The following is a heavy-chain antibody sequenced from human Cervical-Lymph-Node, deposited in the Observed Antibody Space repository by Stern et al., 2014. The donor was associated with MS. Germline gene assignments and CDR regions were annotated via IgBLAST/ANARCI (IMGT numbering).Heavy chain of an antibody. CDR3: ARIGSSWYYYPRLDF. CDR1: GGSISSSDYY. J-gene: IGHJ4*02. Sequence: QVQLQQSGPGLVKPSETLSLTCTVSGGSISSSDYYWGWIRQPPGKGLEWIGTVYYIGSAYYNPSLKSRVAISVDTSKNQFSLRLRSLTAADTAMYYCARIGSSWYYYPRLDFWGQGTLVTVSS. V-gene: IGHV4-39*01. D-gene: IGHD6-13*01. CDR2: VYYIGSA.